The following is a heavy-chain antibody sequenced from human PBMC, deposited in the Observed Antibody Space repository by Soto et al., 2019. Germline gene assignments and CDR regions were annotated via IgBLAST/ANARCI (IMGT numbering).Heavy chain of an antibody. CDR3: ARENDDFWSGYYTGSFDY. D-gene: IGHD3-3*01. J-gene: IGHJ4*02. Sequence: GASVKVSCKASGGTFSSYAISWVRQAPGQGLEWMGGIIPIFGTASYAQKFQGRVTITADESTSTAYMELSSLRSEDTAVYYCARENDDFWSGYYTGSFDYWGQGTLVTVSS. V-gene: IGHV1-69*13. CDR2: IIPIFGTA. CDR1: GGTFSSYA.